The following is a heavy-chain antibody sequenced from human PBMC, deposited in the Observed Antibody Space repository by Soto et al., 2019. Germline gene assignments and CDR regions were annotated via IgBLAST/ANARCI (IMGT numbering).Heavy chain of an antibody. Sequence: DVKLVESGGGLIQPGESLRLSCAAFGFTISGKKYVAWVRQAPGEGLEWVSALYDLDGSFYAASVKGRFTTSSDSSKTTVYLQMNYLGPDDTAVYYCASWHEREHAYDVWGQGTTVTFSS. CDR1: GFTISGKKY. V-gene: IGHV3-53*01. D-gene: IGHD1-1*01. CDR3: ASWHEREHAYDV. J-gene: IGHJ3*01. CDR2: LYDLDGS.